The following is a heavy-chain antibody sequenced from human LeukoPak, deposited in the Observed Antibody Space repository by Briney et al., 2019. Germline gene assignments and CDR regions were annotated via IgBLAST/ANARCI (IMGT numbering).Heavy chain of an antibody. V-gene: IGHV6-1*01. Sequence: SQTLSLTCAISGDSVSNDSAIWIWIRQPPSRGLQWLGRTYYRSKWYNDYAVSVKSRITLNVDTSKNQFSLQLNSVTPGDTAVYYCARSSNLHYFDYWGQGTQVTVSS. J-gene: IGHJ4*02. CDR1: GDSVSNDSAI. CDR3: ARSSNLHYFDY. CDR2: TYYRSKWYN.